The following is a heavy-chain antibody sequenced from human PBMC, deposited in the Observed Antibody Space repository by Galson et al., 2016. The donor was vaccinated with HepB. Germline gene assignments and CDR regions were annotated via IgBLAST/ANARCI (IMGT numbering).Heavy chain of an antibody. V-gene: IGHV3-33*06. Sequence: SLRLSCAASGFTFSHYAMHWVRQAPGKGLEWVSLIWFDGTNEYYADSVKGRFTISRDNSKNILYLQMDSLRAEDTAVYYCAKLLIDSGSFGNTWGLPDSFDFWGRGTMVTVS. CDR1: GFTFSHYA. CDR3: AKLLIDSGSFGNTWGLPDSFDF. J-gene: IGHJ3*01. CDR2: IWFDGTNE. D-gene: IGHD3-16*01.